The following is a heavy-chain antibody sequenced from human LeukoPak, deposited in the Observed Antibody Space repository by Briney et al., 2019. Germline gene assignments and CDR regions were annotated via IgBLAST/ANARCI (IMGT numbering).Heavy chain of an antibody. D-gene: IGHD6-19*01. J-gene: IGHJ4*02. CDR3: ARRDFTSGWSFNY. Sequence: SETLSLTCSVSGDSISNYHWSWIRQAAGKGLEWIGQSHSGGRTNYDPPLESRVTVSIDTPENQFSLTIRSVTAADTAIYYCARRDFTSGWSFNYWGQGILVTVS. V-gene: IGHV4-4*07. CDR2: SHSGGRT. CDR1: GDSISNYH.